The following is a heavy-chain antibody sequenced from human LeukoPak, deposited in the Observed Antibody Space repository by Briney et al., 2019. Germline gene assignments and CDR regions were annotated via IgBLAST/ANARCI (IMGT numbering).Heavy chain of an antibody. CDR1: GFTVSSNY. CDR3: ARKPSAYGDYIKDY. D-gene: IGHD4-17*01. Sequence: PGGSLRLSCAASGFTVSSNYMSWVRQAPGKGLEWVSVIYSGGSTYYADSVKGRFTISRDNSKNTLYLQMNSVRTEDTAVYYCARKPSAYGDYIKDYWGQGTLVTVSS. J-gene: IGHJ4*02. V-gene: IGHV3-53*05. CDR2: IYSGGST.